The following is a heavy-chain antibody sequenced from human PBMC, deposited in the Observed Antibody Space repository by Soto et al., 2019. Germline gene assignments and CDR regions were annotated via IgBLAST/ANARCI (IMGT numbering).Heavy chain of an antibody. V-gene: IGHV3-23*01. CDR3: ASRPGFDPYYFDY. CDR2: ISGSGEHT. CDR1: GFTFSSQG. J-gene: IGHJ4*02. Sequence: EVQLLESGGGLVQPGGSLRLSCGGSGFTFSSQGMAWIRLAPGKGLEWVSAISGSGEHTYYADNVKGRFTSSRDNSNNIRYLQRNSLRGEDSALYHCASRPGFDPYYFDYWGQGTLVTVSS.